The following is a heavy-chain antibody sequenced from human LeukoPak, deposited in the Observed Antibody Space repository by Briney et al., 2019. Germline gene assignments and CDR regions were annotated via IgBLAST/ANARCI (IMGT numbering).Heavy chain of an antibody. CDR2: IYYSGTT. CDR1: GGSMSSYY. Sequence: PSETLSLTCTVSGGSMSSYYWSWIRQPPGKGLEWIGYIYYSGTTNYNPSLKNRVTISVDTSKNQFSLKVTSVTVADTAVYYCARDRGSQPFIDYWGQGTLVTVSS. V-gene: IGHV4-59*01. CDR3: ARDRGSQPFIDY. J-gene: IGHJ4*02. D-gene: IGHD1-26*01.